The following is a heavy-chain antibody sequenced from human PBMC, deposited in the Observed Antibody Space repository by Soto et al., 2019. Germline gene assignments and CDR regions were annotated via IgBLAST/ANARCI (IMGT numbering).Heavy chain of an antibody. CDR3: ARHGGRWFGELHYHYIDV. V-gene: IGHV4-59*08. J-gene: IGHJ6*03. D-gene: IGHD3-10*01. CDR2: IYYSGST. Sequence: SETLSLTCTVSGGSISSHYWSWIREPPGKGLEWIGYIYYSGSTNYNPSLKSRVTISVDTSKNQFSLKLSSVTAADTAVYYRARHGGRWFGELHYHYIDVWGKGTTVTVSS. CDR1: GGSISSHY.